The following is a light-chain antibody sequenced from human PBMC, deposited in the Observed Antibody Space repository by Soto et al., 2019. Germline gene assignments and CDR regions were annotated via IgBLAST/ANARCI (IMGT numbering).Light chain of an antibody. J-gene: IGKJ4*01. CDR3: QQYCSSALT. V-gene: IGKV3-20*01. Sequence: EIVLTQSPGTLSLSPGERATLSCRASQSVSSSYLVWYQQRPGQPPRLLIYGTSNRAAGIPDRFTGTGSGTDFTLTISRLEPAALAVYYCQQYCSSALTFGGGTKVEIK. CDR2: GTS. CDR1: QSVSSSY.